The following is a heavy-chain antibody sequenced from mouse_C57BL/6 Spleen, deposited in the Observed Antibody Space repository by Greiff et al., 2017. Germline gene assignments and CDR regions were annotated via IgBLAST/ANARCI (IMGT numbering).Heavy chain of an antibody. CDR2: ILTGSGST. Sequence: QVQLQQSGAELMKPGASVKLSCKATGYTFTGYWIEWVKQRPGHGLEWIGEILTGSGSTNYNEKFKGKATFTADPSSNTAYMQLSSLTTEDSAIYYCAREEAGDFDYWGQGTTLTVSS. J-gene: IGHJ2*01. CDR1: GYTFTGYW. CDR3: AREEAGDFDY. V-gene: IGHV1-9*01.